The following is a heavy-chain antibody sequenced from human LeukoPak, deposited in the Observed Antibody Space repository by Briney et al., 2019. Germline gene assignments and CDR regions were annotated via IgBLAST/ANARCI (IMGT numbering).Heavy chain of an antibody. D-gene: IGHD4-17*01. CDR1: GFSFSAYA. Sequence: QAGGSLRLSCTASGFSFSAYAMMWVRQAPGKGPEWVSAIRGSGVNTYYADSVKGWFTISRDNSKYTLFLQMNSLRAEDTAVYYCARDPNGDYIGAFDMWGPGTMVTVSS. J-gene: IGHJ3*02. CDR2: IRGSGVNT. V-gene: IGHV3-23*01. CDR3: ARDPNGDYIGAFDM.